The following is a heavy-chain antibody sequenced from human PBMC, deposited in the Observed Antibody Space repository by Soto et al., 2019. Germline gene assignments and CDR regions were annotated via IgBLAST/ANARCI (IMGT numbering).Heavy chain of an antibody. CDR1: GLTVSSNY. CDR3: ARGGKRDGYDYYYGMDV. D-gene: IGHD3-16*01. J-gene: IGHJ6*02. V-gene: IGHV3-53*04. Sequence: GGSLRLSCAASGLTVSSNYMSWVRQAPGKGLEWVSVILGGGSTYYADSVKGRFIITRHNSQNTLYLQMNSLRVEDTAVYYCARGGKRDGYDYYYGMDVWGQGTTVTVSS. CDR2: ILGGGST.